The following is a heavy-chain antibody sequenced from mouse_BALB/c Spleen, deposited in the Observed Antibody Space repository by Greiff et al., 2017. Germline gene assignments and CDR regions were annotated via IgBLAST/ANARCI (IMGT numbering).Heavy chain of an antibody. Sequence: DVKLVESGGGLVQPGGSRKLSCAASGFTFSSFGMHWVRQAPEKGLEWVAYISSGSSTIYYADTVKGRFTISRDNPKNTLFLQMTSLRSEDTAMYYCARYWEYAMDYWGQGTSVTVSS. CDR2: ISSGSSTI. CDR3: ARYWEYAMDY. D-gene: IGHD4-1*01. V-gene: IGHV5-17*02. CDR1: GFTFSSFG. J-gene: IGHJ4*01.